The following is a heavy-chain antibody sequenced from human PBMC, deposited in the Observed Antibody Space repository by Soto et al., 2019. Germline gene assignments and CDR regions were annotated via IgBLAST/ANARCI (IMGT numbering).Heavy chain of an antibody. V-gene: IGHV4-59*08. J-gene: IGHJ4*02. CDR3: ARHSGYSAYHQPDY. CDR2: IYYIGST. Sequence: SETLSLTCTVSGASISSYYWSWIRQPPGRGLEWIGYIYYIGSTNYNPSLKSRVTISVDTSKSQFSLKLSSVTAADTALYYCARHSGYSAYHQPDYWGQGTLVTVSS. D-gene: IGHD5-12*01. CDR1: GASISSYY.